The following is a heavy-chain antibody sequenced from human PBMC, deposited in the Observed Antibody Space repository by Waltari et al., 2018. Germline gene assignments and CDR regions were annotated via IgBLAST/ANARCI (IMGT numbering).Heavy chain of an antibody. Sequence: QVQLQESGPGLVKPSQTLSLTCTVPGGSIRRGSYYWSWIRQPAGKGLEWIGRIYTSGSTNYNPSLKSRVTISVDTSKNQFSLKLSSVTAADTAVYYCARVPFYCTNGVCYYYFDYWGQGTLVTVSS. J-gene: IGHJ4*02. CDR1: GGSIRRGSYY. CDR2: IYTSGST. V-gene: IGHV4-61*02. D-gene: IGHD2-8*01. CDR3: ARVPFYCTNGVCYYYFDY.